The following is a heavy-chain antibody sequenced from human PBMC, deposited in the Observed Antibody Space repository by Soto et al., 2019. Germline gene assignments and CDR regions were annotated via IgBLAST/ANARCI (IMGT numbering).Heavy chain of an antibody. CDR2: ISWNSGSI. CDR3: AKDKGTAMVTDAFDI. D-gene: IGHD5-18*01. J-gene: IGHJ3*02. CDR1: GFTFDDYA. Sequence: EVQLVESGGGLVQPGRSLRLSCAASGFTFDDYAMHWVRQAPGKGLEWVSGISWNSGSIGYADSVKGRFTISRDNAKNSLYLQMNSLRAEDTALYYCAKDKGTAMVTDAFDIWGQGTMVTVSS. V-gene: IGHV3-9*01.